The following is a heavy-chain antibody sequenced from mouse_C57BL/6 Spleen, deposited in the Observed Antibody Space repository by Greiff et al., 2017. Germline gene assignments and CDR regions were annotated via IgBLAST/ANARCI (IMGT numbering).Heavy chain of an antibody. CDR2: IHPNSGST. D-gene: IGHD2-5*01. V-gene: IGHV1-64*01. Sequence: VQLQQSGAELVKPGASVKLSCKASGYTFTSYWMHWVKQRPGQGLEWIGMIHPNSGSTNYNEKFKSKATLTVDKSSSTAYMQLSSLTSEDSAVXYCARQGSNYPYYFDYWGQGTTLTVSS. CDR3: ARQGSNYPYYFDY. CDR1: GYTFTSYW. J-gene: IGHJ2*01.